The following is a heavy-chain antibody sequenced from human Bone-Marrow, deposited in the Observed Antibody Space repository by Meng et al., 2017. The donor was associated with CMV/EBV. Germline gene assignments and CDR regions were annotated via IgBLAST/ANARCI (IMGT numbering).Heavy chain of an antibody. Sequence: QGQVAQSGAEVKKPGDSVKVSCKASGYTFTSYYMHWMRQAPGQGLEWMGIINPSGGSTSYAQKFQGRVTMTRDTSTSTVYMELSSLRSEDTAVYYCARDVVGAVGYFDYWGQGTLVTVFS. V-gene: IGHV1-46*01. J-gene: IGHJ4*02. D-gene: IGHD1-26*01. CDR1: GYTFTSYY. CDR3: ARDVVGAVGYFDY. CDR2: INPSGGST.